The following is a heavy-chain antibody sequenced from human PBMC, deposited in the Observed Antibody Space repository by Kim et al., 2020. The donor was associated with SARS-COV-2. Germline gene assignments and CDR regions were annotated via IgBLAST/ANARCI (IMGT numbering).Heavy chain of an antibody. CDR1: GYSFTGYY. CDR2: INPKNGAT. Sequence: ASVKVSCKASGYSFTGYYIHWVRQAPGQGLEWMGWINPKNGATSYAQTFQGRATMTRDTSISTVYMELSRLTSDDTAVYYCARDLVSNYVFGALDMWGQGTMVAVSS. J-gene: IGHJ3*02. CDR3: ARDLVSNYVFGALDM. V-gene: IGHV1-2*02. D-gene: IGHD1-7*01.